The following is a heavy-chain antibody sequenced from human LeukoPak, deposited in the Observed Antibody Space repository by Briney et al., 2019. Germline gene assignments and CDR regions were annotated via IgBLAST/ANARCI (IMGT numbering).Heavy chain of an antibody. J-gene: IGHJ3*02. CDR2: VYYTGRT. D-gene: IGHD3-22*01. CDR1: SDSISPNY. V-gene: IGHV4-59*01. CDR3: ARLLDSDNSGAPDTFDM. Sequence: WETLSLTCSVFSDSISPNYWTWVRQSPGKGLEWIGYVYYTGRTKYNPSLQSRLTISLDTSNNHFSLQLSSVTTADTAVYYCARLLDSDNSGAPDTFDMWGQGTMVTVSS.